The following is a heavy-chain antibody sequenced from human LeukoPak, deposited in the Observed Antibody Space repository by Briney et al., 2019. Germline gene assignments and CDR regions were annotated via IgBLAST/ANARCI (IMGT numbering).Heavy chain of an antibody. CDR3: ASSGPSIQLWLTTFDI. V-gene: IGHV3-21*06. CDR2: MSRSGNYI. D-gene: IGHD5-18*01. Sequence: PGGSLRLSCAASGFTFSGYNMNWVRQAPGKGLEWVSSMSRSGNYIYYADSVKGRFTISRDNAKNSLYLQMNSLRAEDTAVYYCASSGPSIQLWLTTFDIWGQGTMVIVSS. CDR1: GFTFSGYN. J-gene: IGHJ3*02.